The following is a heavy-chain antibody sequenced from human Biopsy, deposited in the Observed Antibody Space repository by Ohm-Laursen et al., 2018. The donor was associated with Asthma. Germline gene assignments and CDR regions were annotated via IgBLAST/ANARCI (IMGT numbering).Heavy chain of an antibody. J-gene: IGHJ4*02. D-gene: IGHD3-3*01. V-gene: IGHV4-59*01. CDR1: GGSISGFY. CDR2: IYYTWTT. Sequence: VTLSPTCTVSGGSISGFYWSWIRQPPGQGLEWIGYIYYTWTTNYNPSLKSRVSISVDTSKNQFSLKLTSVTAADTAVYYCAREFGGWYYFDNWGQGSLVTVSS. CDR3: AREFGGWYYFDN.